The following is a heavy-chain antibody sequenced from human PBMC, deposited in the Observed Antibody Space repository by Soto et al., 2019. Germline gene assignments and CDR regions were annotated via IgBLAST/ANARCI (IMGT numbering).Heavy chain of an antibody. CDR2: IYSGGST. CDR1: GFTVSSNY. J-gene: IGHJ4*02. D-gene: IGHD6-13*01. V-gene: IGHV3-53*02. CDR3: ARDGPVAAAGSQGGYFDY. Sequence: VQLVETGGGLIQPGGSLRLSCAASGFTVSSNYMSWVRQAPGKGLEWVSVIYSGGSTYYADSVKGRFTISRDNSKNTLYLQMNSLRAEDTAVYYCARDGPVAAAGSQGGYFDYWGQGTLVTVSS.